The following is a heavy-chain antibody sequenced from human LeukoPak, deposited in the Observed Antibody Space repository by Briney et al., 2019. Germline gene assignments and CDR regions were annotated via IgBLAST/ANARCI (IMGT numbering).Heavy chain of an antibody. Sequence: PGGSLRLSCAASGFTFTDYWMHWVRHAPGKGLVWVSRINGDGSGTSYADSVKGRFTISRDNAKNTVYLQMNSLRAEDTAVYYCTGDFYGIDYWGQGTLVTVSS. J-gene: IGHJ4*02. CDR3: TGDFYGIDY. D-gene: IGHD3-10*01. CDR1: GFTFTDYW. V-gene: IGHV3-74*01. CDR2: INGDGSGT.